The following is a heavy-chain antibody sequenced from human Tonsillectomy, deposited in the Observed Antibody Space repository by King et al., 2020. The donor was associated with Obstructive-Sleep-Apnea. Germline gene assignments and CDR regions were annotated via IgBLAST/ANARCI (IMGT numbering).Heavy chain of an antibody. Sequence: VQLVESGGGLGQPGRSLRLSCAASGFTFDDYAMHWVRQAPGKGLEWVSGINWNSGYIGYADSVKGRFTISRDNAKNSLYLQMNSLRAEDTALYYCVKDRAGGVPDAFDIWDQGTMVTVSS. CDR2: INWNSGYI. V-gene: IGHV3-9*01. CDR3: VKDRAGGVPDAFDI. CDR1: GFTFDDYA. J-gene: IGHJ3*02. D-gene: IGHD3-16*01.